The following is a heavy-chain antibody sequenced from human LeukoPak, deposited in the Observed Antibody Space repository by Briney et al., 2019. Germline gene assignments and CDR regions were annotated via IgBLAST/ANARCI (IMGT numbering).Heavy chain of an antibody. CDR3: ARISNSAYYYYYGMDV. V-gene: IGHV3-43*02. CDR2: ISGDGVST. CDR1: GLPIGDFA. Sequence: GGSLRLSCVASGLPIGDFAMHWVRQAPGKGLEWVSLISGDGVSTFYADSVKGRFSISRDNSKNSLSLEMNSLRTEDTAMYYCARISNSAYYYYYGMDVWGQGTTVTVSS. D-gene: IGHD4-11*01. J-gene: IGHJ6*02.